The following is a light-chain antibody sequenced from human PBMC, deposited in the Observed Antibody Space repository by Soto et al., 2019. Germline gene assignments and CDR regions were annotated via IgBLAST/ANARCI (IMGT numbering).Light chain of an antibody. CDR2: QDI. CDR1: KLGDNY. J-gene: IGLJ2*01. V-gene: IGLV3-1*01. CDR3: QAWDSSYVI. Sequence: SYELTQPPSVSVSPGQTARISCSGDKLGDNYAYWYQQKPGQSPVLVIYQDIKRPSGIPERFSGSNSGNTATLTISETQAMDEADYYCQAWDSSYVIFGGGTKLTVL.